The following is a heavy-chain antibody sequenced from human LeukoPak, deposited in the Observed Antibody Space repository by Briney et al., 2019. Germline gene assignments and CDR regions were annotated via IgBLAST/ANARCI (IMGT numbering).Heavy chain of an antibody. D-gene: IGHD5-12*01. CDR2: ISYTGST. CDR1: GGSISSSSYY. CDR3: ARDSGYDRYNWFDP. Sequence: PSETLSLTCTVSGGSISSSSYYWSWIRQPPGKGLEWIGYISYTGSTKYNPSLKSRVTIFLDTSKNQFSLRLSSVTAADTAVYYCARDSGYDRYNWFDPWGQGTLVTVSS. V-gene: IGHV4-61*01. J-gene: IGHJ5*02.